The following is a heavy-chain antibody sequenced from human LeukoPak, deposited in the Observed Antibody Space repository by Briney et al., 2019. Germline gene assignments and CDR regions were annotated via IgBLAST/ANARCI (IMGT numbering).Heavy chain of an antibody. D-gene: IGHD3-22*01. Sequence: ASVKVSCKASGYTFTSYYMHWVRQAPGQGREWRGIINPSGGSTSYAQKFQGRVTMTRDMSTSTVYMELSSLRSEDTAVYYCARGCDSSGCLNAFDIWGQGTMVTVSS. J-gene: IGHJ3*02. CDR2: INPSGGST. V-gene: IGHV1-46*01. CDR3: ARGCDSSGCLNAFDI. CDR1: GYTFTSYY.